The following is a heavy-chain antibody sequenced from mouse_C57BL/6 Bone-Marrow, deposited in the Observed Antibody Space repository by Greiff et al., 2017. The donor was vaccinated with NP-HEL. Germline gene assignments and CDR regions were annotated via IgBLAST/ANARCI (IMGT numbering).Heavy chain of an antibody. Sequence: EVQLVESGGGLVQPKGSLKLSCAASGFTFNTYAMHWVRQAPGKGLEWVARIRSKSSNYATYYADSVKDRFTISRDDSQSMLYLQMNNLKTEDTAMYYCVREASSSPTTVRGFYYAMDYWGQGTSVTVSS. V-gene: IGHV10-3*01. J-gene: IGHJ4*01. D-gene: IGHD2-13*01. CDR1: GFTFNTYA. CDR3: VREASSSPTTVRGFYYAMDY. CDR2: IRSKSSNYAT.